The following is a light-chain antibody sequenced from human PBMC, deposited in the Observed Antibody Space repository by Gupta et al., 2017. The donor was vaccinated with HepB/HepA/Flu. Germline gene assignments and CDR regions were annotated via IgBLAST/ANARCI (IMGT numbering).Light chain of an antibody. CDR2: EVF. CDR3: SSFVGNKTVI. Sequence: QSALSQPASVSGSPGQSITISCAGTTNDVGKYMLVSWFQQHPDKAPKLLIFEVFKRPSGVSSRFSASKSGNTASLTISTRQPEDEADYFCSSFVGNKTVIFGGGTKLTVL. J-gene: IGLJ2*01. V-gene: IGLV2-23*02. CDR1: TNDVGKYML.